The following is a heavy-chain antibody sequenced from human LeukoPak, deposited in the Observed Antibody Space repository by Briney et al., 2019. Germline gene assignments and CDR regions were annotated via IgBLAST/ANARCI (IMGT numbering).Heavy chain of an antibody. CDR1: GLTFSTYV. CDR2: ISSNGDNT. Sequence: AGGSLRLSCSVSGLTFSTYVMHWVRQAPGKGLEYVSAISSNGDNTYYADSVKGRFTISRDNSKNTLYLQMSSLRADDTVVYYCVRGTGYWGQGTLVTVSS. V-gene: IGHV3-64D*06. J-gene: IGHJ4*02. CDR3: VRGTGY.